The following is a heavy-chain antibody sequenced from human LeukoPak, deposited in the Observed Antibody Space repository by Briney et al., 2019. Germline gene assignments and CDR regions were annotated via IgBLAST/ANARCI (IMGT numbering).Heavy chain of an antibody. CDR2: IYVGGSS. Sequence: SETLSLTCTVSGDSLSGFSWNWIRQSAGKGLEWIGRIYVGGSSNYNPSLRGRVTMSVDMSTNQFSLKLRTLTAADTATYYCARVSPVTVAGFDCWGQGVRVTVSS. CDR3: ARVSPVTVAGFDC. D-gene: IGHD6-19*01. V-gene: IGHV4-4*07. J-gene: IGHJ4*02. CDR1: GDSLSGFS.